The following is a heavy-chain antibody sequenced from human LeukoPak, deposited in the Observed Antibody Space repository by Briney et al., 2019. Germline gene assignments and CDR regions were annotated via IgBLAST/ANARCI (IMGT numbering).Heavy chain of an antibody. V-gene: IGHV3-11*01. CDR2: ISRTGNTI. Sequence: PGGSLRLSCAASGFTFSNAWMSWIRQAPGKGLEWLSYISRTGNTIYYRDSVKGRFTISRDNANNLLHLQMDNLRAEDTAVYYCARDLGSSTVTTAFDYWGQGTLVTVSS. J-gene: IGHJ4*02. D-gene: IGHD4-17*01. CDR3: ARDLGSSTVTTAFDY. CDR1: GFTFSNAW.